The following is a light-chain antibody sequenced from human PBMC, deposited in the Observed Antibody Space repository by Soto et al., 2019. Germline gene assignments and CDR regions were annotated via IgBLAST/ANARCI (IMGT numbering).Light chain of an antibody. J-gene: IGKJ3*01. CDR2: GAS. Sequence: EIVLTQSPGTLSLSPGERSTLSCRASQSVSSSYLAWYQQKPGHAPRVFIYGASSRATGIPDRFSCSGSGTYFTLTSSRLEPAYFSLYYCQKYDSSHQLASGPWNKVNIK. CDR1: QSVSSSY. V-gene: IGKV3-20*01. CDR3: QKYDSSHQLA.